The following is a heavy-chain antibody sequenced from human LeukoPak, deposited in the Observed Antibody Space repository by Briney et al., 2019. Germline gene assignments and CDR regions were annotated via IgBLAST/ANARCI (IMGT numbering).Heavy chain of an antibody. D-gene: IGHD3-9*01. Sequence: VGSLRLSCAPSGVSFSSYTIHWVRQAPRKGLEWVSSISSTSGYIHYADSVKGRFSISRDNATNLVHLEMDLLRADDTAVYYCARDQRPDYEILIGFSHFDYWGQGTLVTVSS. CDR3: ARDQRPDYEILIGFSHFDY. CDR2: ISSTSGYI. V-gene: IGHV3-21*01. J-gene: IGHJ4*02. CDR1: GVSFSSYT.